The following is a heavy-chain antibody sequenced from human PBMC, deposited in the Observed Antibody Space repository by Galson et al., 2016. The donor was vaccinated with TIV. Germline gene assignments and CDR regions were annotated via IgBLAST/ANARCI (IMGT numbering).Heavy chain of an antibody. CDR1: GFTFSRYA. D-gene: IGHD6-25*01. V-gene: IGHV3-23*05. CDR2: VNNGNNP. J-gene: IGHJ4*02. CDR3: AKDHPSSGWPAFDY. Sequence: SLRLSCAASGFTFSRYAMSWVRPSPGKGLEWVASVNNGNNPYYADSVKGRFTASRDNSNNIFYLQMNALRAEDSALYYCAKDHPSSGWPAFDYWGQGTLVSVSS.